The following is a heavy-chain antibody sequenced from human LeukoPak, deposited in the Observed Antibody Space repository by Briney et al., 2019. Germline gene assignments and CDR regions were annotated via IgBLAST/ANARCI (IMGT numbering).Heavy chain of an antibody. CDR1: GYTFTSYY. CDR3: ASTSGSGSYYGYYFDY. Sequence: SVKVSCKASGYTFTSYYMHWVRQAPGQGLEWMGGIIPNFGTANYAQKFQGRVTITADESTSTAYMELSSLRSEDTAVYYCASTSGSGSYYGYYFDYWGQGTLVTVSS. CDR2: IIPNFGTA. J-gene: IGHJ4*02. D-gene: IGHD3-10*01. V-gene: IGHV1-69*13.